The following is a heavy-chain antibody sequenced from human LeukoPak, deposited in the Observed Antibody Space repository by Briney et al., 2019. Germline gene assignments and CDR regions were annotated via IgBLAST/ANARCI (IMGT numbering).Heavy chain of an antibody. CDR1: GYTFTGYY. D-gene: IGHD4-17*01. CDR3: ARDLLSTVITNWFDP. V-gene: IGHV1-2*02. CDR2: INPDSGGT. Sequence: GASVKVSCKASGYTFTGYYMHWLRQAPGQGLEWMVWINPDSGGTKYAQKFQGRVTMTRDTSISTAYMDLTRLRSDDTAVYYCARDLLSTVITNWFDPWGQGTLVTVSS. J-gene: IGHJ5*02.